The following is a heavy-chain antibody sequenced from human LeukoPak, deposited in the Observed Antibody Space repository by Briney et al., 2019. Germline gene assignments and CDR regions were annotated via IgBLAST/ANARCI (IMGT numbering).Heavy chain of an antibody. J-gene: IGHJ4*02. Sequence: SETLSLTCTVSGGSISSYYWSWIRQPAGKGLEWIGRIDTSGNTNYKPSLKSRVTMSVDTSKNQFSLKLSSVTAADTAVYYCARGGYSGYDPDYWGQGTLVTVSS. CDR1: GGSISSYY. D-gene: IGHD5-12*01. CDR3: ARGGYSGYDPDY. V-gene: IGHV4-4*07. CDR2: IDTSGNT.